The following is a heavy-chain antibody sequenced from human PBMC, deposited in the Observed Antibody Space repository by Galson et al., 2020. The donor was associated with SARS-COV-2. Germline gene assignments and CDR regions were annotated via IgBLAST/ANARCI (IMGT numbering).Heavy chain of an antibody. CDR3: ARVDDNSSGGAFEV. Sequence: GGSLRLSCAASGFTFSSYWMSWVRQAPGKGLEWVANINQDGSKKYYADSLKGRFIISRDYAKNSLYLQMNGLRAEDTAMYYCARVDDNSSGGAFEVWGQGAMGTVSS. CDR2: INQDGSKK. D-gene: IGHD6-6*01. V-gene: IGHV3-7*03. J-gene: IGHJ3*01. CDR1: GFTFSSYW.